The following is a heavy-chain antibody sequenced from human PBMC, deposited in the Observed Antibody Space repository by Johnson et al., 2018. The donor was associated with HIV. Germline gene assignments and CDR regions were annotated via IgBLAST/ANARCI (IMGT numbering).Heavy chain of an antibody. CDR2: ISGSGGST. CDR1: GFTFSSYA. CDR3: ARDRVVVVITTSVDAFDI. J-gene: IGHJ3*02. V-gene: IGHV3-23*04. Sequence: VQLVESGGGVVQPGRSLRLSCAASGFTFSSYAMSWVRQAPGKGLEWVSAISGSGGSTYYADSVKGRFTISRDNAKNSLYLQMNSLRAEDTAVYYCARDRVVVVITTSVDAFDIWGQGTMVTVSS. D-gene: IGHD3-22*01.